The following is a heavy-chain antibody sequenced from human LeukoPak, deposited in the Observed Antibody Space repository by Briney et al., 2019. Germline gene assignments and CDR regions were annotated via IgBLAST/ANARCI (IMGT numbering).Heavy chain of an antibody. CDR2: VYHNGTP. CDR1: VGSISSGNW. J-gene: IGHJ6*02. CDR3: ATAPILRGEAGEQYKYGMDV. D-gene: IGHD1-1*01. Sequence: KPSGTLSLTCAVSVGSISSGNWWSWVRQSPGKGLEWIGKVYHNGTPNYNPSLKSRVTISADTFKNHFSLKLTSVTAADTAVYYCATAPILRGEAGEQYKYGMDVWGQGTTVIVSS. V-gene: IGHV4-4*02.